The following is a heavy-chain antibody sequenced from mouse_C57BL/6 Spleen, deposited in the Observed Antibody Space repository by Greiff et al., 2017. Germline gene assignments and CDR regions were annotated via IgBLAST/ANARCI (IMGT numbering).Heavy chain of an antibody. V-gene: IGHV1-72*01. CDR3: ARSGTTVVARAMDY. Sequence: QVLLQQPGAELVKPGASVKLSCKASGYTFTSYWMHWVKQRPGRGLEWIGRIDPNSGGTKYNEKFKSKATLTVYKPSSTAYMQLSSRTFDDSAVYYCARSGTTVVARAMDYWGQGTSVTVSS. J-gene: IGHJ4*01. CDR1: GYTFTSYW. D-gene: IGHD1-1*01. CDR2: IDPNSGGT.